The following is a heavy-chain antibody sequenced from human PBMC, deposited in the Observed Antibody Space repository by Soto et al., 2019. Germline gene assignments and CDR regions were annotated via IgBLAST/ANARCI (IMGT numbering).Heavy chain of an antibody. V-gene: IGHV5-51*01. CDR3: ARYEGYCSGGSCYPLFHYYYGMDV. J-gene: IGHJ6*04. CDR2: IYPGDSDT. Sequence: PGESLKISCKGSGYSFTSYWIGWVRQMPGKGLEWMGIIYPGDSDTRYSPSFQGQVTISADKSISTAYLQWSSLKASDTAMYYCARYEGYCSGGSCYPLFHYYYGMDVWGKGTTVTVSS. D-gene: IGHD2-15*01. CDR1: GYSFTSYW.